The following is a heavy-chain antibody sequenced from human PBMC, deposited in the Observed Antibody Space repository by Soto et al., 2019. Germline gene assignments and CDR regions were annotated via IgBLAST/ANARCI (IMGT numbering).Heavy chain of an antibody. CDR3: AKGWGNYGLDV. Sequence: GGSLRLSCAASGFTFSKYAMSWVRQAPGKGLDWVAAVTGSGDSTYYADSVKGRFTISRDNSKNALYLQMNSLRAEDTAIYYCAKGWGNYGLDVWGQGTTVTVSS. J-gene: IGHJ6*02. CDR1: GFTFSKYA. V-gene: IGHV3-23*01. CDR2: VTGSGDST. D-gene: IGHD7-27*01.